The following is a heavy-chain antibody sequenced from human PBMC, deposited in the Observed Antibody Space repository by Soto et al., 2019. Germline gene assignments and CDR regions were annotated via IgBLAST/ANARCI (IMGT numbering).Heavy chain of an antibody. CDR3: ARDTPPTDY. Sequence: QVQLVLSGAEVKKPGPSVKDSCKASGYTFTSYAISWVRQAPGQGLEWMGRISAYNGNTNYAQKLEGRVTLTTDTSTSTAYMEPRSLRSEDTAVYYCARDTPPTDYRGQGTLVSVSS. J-gene: IGHJ4*02. V-gene: IGHV1-18*01. CDR1: GYTFTSYA. CDR2: ISAYNGNT.